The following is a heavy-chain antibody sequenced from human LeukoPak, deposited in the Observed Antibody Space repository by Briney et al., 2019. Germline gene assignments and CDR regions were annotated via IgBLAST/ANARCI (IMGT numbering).Heavy chain of an antibody. CDR3: AKTSVGEGRIIGSGYFDN. D-gene: IGHD2-15*01. J-gene: IGHJ4*02. Sequence: GGSLRLSCAASGFTFSNHAMNWVRQAPGKGLEWVSIISGSGTVTYYADSVKGRFTISRDNSQNTLYLQMNSLRAEDTAVYYCAKTSVGEGRIIGSGYFDNWGQGTLVTVSS. CDR1: GFTFSNHA. CDR2: ISGSGTVT. V-gene: IGHV3-23*01.